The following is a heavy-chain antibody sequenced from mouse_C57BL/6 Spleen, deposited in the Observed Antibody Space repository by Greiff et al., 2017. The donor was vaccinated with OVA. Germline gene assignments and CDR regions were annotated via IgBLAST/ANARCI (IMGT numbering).Heavy chain of an antibody. J-gene: IGHJ1*03. CDR1: GYPFTDYN. V-gene: IGHV1-39*01. CDR2: INPNYGTT. D-gene: IGHD1-1*01. CDR3: ARNYYGSSYVDWYFDV. Sequence: EVKLMESGPELVKPGASVKISCKASGYPFTDYNMNWVKQSNGKSLEWIGVINPNYGTTSYNQKFKGKATLTVDQSSSTAYMQLNSLTSEDSAVYYCARNYYGSSYVDWYFDVWGTGTTVTVSS.